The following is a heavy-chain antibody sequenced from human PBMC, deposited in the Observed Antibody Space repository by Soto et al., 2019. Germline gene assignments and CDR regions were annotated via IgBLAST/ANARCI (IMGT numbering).Heavy chain of an antibody. CDR3: AKIEWSDYSNYVRRQGVDY. CDR1: GFTFSSYA. V-gene: IGHV3-23*01. CDR2: ISSSGGST. J-gene: IGHJ4*02. Sequence: GGSLRLSCAASGFTFSSYAMSWVRQAPGKGLEWVSAISSSGGSTNYADSVKGRFTIYRENSKNTPYLKMNSLRAEDTAVYYGAKIEWSDYSNYVRRQGVDYWGQGTLVTVSS. D-gene: IGHD4-4*01.